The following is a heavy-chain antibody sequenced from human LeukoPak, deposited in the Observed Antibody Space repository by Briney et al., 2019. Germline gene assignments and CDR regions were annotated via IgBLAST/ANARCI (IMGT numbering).Heavy chain of an antibody. CDR1: GFTFSDYY. J-gene: IGHJ6*03. CDR2: ISSSGSTI. CDR3: ARGHADIVATIGTYYYYYYYMDV. Sequence: GGSLRLSCAASGFTFSDYYMSWIRQAPGKGLEWVAYISSSGSTIYYADSVKGRFTISRDNAKNSLYLQMNSLRAEDTAVYYCARGHADIVATIGTYYYYYYYMDVWGKGTTVTVSS. V-gene: IGHV3-11*04. D-gene: IGHD5-12*01.